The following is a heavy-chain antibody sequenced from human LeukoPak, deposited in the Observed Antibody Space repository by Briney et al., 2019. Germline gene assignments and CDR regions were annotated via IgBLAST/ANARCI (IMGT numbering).Heavy chain of an antibody. D-gene: IGHD3-22*01. CDR3: ARDWPDYDSSGYYSEPEFDY. V-gene: IGHV1-46*01. J-gene: IGHJ4*02. CDR2: INPSGGST. CDR1: GYTFTSYY. Sequence: GASVKVSCKASGYTFTSYYMHWVRQAPGQGLEWMGIINPSGGSTSYAQKFQGRVTMTRDTSTSTVYMELSSLRSDDTAVYYCARDWPDYDSSGYYSEPEFDYWGQGTLVTVSS.